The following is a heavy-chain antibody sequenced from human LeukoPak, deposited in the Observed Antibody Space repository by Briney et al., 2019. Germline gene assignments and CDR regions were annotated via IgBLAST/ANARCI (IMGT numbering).Heavy chain of an antibody. CDR1: GFTFSSYS. Sequence: GGSLRLSCAASGFTFSSYSMNRVRQAPGKGLEWVSSISSSSSSYIYYADSVKGRFTISRDNAKNSLYLQMNSLGAEDTAVYYCARAPPQTVMDNWFDPWGQGTLVTVSS. CDR3: ARAPPQTVMDNWFDP. J-gene: IGHJ5*02. CDR2: ISSSSSSYI. D-gene: IGHD4-17*01. V-gene: IGHV3-21*01.